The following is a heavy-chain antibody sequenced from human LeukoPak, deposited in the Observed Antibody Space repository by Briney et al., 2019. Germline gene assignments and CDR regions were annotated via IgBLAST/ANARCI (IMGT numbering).Heavy chain of an antibody. CDR1: GFTFSSYA. J-gene: IGHJ4*02. Sequence: PGGSLRLSCAASGFTFSSYAMSWVRQAPGKGLEWVAVISYDGSNKYYADSVKGRFTISRDNSKNTLYLQMNSLRAEDTAVYYCARGQRTSWYTNFDYWGQGTLVTVSS. CDR3: ARGQRTSWYTNFDY. CDR2: ISYDGSNK. V-gene: IGHV3-30-3*01. D-gene: IGHD6-13*01.